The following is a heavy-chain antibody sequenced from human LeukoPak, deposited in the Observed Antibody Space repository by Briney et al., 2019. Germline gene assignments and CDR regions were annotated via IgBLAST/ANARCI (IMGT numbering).Heavy chain of an antibody. CDR1: GFTFSSYS. CDR3: ARVGQLWLREDYYYGMDV. D-gene: IGHD5-18*01. Sequence: GGSLRLSCAASGFTFSSYSMNWVRQAPGKGLEWVSSISSSSSYIYYADSVKGRFTISRDNSKNTLYLQMNSLRAEDTAVYYCARVGQLWLREDYYYGMDVWGQGTTVTVSS. J-gene: IGHJ6*02. CDR2: ISSSSSYI. V-gene: IGHV3-21*01.